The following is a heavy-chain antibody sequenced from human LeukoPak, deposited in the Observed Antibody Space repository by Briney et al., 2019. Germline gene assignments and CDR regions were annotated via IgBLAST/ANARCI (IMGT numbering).Heavy chain of an antibody. Sequence: GGSLRLSCTVSGFTFGDYAISWVRQAPGKGLEWVGFIRSKAYGGTTEYAASVKGRFTISRDDSKSIAYLQMNSLKMEDTAVYYCTRLPSYRSSLKNYYYYGMNVWGQGTTVTVSS. D-gene: IGHD6-13*01. J-gene: IGHJ6*02. V-gene: IGHV3-49*04. CDR3: TRLPSYRSSLKNYYYYGMNV. CDR1: GFTFGDYA. CDR2: IRSKAYGGTT.